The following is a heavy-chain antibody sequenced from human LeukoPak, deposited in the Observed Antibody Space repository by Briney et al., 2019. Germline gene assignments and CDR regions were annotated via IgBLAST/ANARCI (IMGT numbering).Heavy chain of an antibody. CDR1: GFTFSDYY. J-gene: IGHJ4*02. CDR2: ISSSGSTI. CDR3: ARVRENDILTGSFDY. D-gene: IGHD3-9*01. V-gene: IGHV3-11*04. Sequence: GSLRLPCAASGFTFSDYYMSWIRQAPGKGLEWVSYISSSGSTIYYADSVKGRFTISRDNAKNSLYLQMNSLRAEDTAVYYCARVRENDILTGSFDYWGQGTLVTVSS.